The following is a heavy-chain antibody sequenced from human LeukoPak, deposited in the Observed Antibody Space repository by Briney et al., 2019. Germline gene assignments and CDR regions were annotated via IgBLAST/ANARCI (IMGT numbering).Heavy chain of an antibody. CDR1: GFTFGDYA. Sequence: PGRSLRLSCTASGFTFGDYAMSWVRQAPGKGLEWVSSISSSSSYIYYADSVKGRFTISRDNAKNSLYLQMNSLRAEDTAVYYCARDRGYSGYDFDYWGQGTLATVSS. J-gene: IGHJ4*02. CDR3: ARDRGYSGYDFDY. D-gene: IGHD5-12*01. CDR2: ISSSSSYI. V-gene: IGHV3-21*01.